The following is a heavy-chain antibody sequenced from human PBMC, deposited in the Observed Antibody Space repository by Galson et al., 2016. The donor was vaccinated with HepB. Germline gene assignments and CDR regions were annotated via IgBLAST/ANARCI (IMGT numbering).Heavy chain of an antibody. CDR1: GYTFTSYY. J-gene: IGHJ6*02. V-gene: IGHV1-46*01. D-gene: IGHD3-3*02. Sequence: SVKVSCKASGYTFTSYYVNWVRQAPGQGLKWMGAINPRGGGTTYAQKFQGRVTLIRDTSTSTTYMELSSLRSEDTAVYFCARDRDAFMASYYYYGMDVWGQGTTVTVSS. CDR3: ARDRDAFMASYYYYGMDV. CDR2: INPRGGGT.